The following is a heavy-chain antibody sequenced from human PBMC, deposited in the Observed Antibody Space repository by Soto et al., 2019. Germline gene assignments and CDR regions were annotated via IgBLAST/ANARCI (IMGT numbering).Heavy chain of an antibody. V-gene: IGHV1-69*02. CDR3: ARGDENWNDLAFDI. CDR1: GGTFSSYT. J-gene: IGHJ3*02. D-gene: IGHD1-1*01. Sequence: VQLVQSGAEVKKPGSSVKVSCKASGGTFSSYTISWVRQAPGQGLEWMGRIIPILGIANYAQKFQGRVTITADKSTSTAYMELSSLRSEDTAVYYCARGDENWNDLAFDIWGQGTMVTVSS. CDR2: IIPILGIA.